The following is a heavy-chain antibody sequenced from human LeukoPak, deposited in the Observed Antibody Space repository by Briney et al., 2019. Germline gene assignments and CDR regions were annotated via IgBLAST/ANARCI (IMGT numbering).Heavy chain of an antibody. Sequence: RAGGSLRLSCAASGFTFSSYAMSWVRQAPGKGLEWVSAISGSGGSTYYADSVKGRFTISRDNSKNPLYLQMNSLRAEDTAVYYCAKGLLRTPLGAFDIWGQGTMVTVSS. J-gene: IGHJ3*02. D-gene: IGHD3-22*01. CDR2: ISGSGGST. V-gene: IGHV3-23*01. CDR3: AKGLLRTPLGAFDI. CDR1: GFTFSSYA.